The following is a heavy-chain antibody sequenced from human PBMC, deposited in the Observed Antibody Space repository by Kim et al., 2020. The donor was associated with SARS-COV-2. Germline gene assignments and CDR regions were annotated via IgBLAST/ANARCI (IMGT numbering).Heavy chain of an antibody. Sequence: ASVKVSCKVSGYTLTELSMHWVRQAPGKGLEWMGGFDPEDGETIYAQKFQGRVTMTEDTSTDTAYMELSSLRSEDTAVYYCATVFTMVRGDNWFDPWGQGTLVTVSS. CDR2: FDPEDGET. CDR3: ATVFTMVRGDNWFDP. CDR1: GYTLTELS. V-gene: IGHV1-24*01. J-gene: IGHJ5*02. D-gene: IGHD3-10*01.